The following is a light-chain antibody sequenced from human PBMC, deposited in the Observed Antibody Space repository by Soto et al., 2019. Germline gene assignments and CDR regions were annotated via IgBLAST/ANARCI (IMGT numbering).Light chain of an antibody. J-gene: IGKJ5*01. V-gene: IGKV1-33*01. CDR3: QKFHDLPIT. Sequence: DIQLTQSPPSLSASIGDSVTITCQATQDISIFLNWYQQKTGKAPELLIYDETILETGVPSRLSGSGSGTDSTFTISGLQPEDLATYYCQKFHDLPITCGQGTRLDIK. CDR1: QDISIF. CDR2: DET.